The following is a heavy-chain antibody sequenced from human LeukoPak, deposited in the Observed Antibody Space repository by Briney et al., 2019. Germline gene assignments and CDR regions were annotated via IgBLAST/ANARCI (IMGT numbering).Heavy chain of an antibody. Sequence: GASVKVSCKASGYTFTSYGISWVRQAPGQGLEWMGWINTHTGNPTYAQGFTGRFVFSLDTSVSTAYLQISSLKAEDTAVYYCAREPFGYYDSSGYLFQHWGQGTLVTVSS. J-gene: IGHJ1*01. CDR1: GYTFTSYG. V-gene: IGHV7-4-1*02. CDR3: AREPFGYYDSSGYLFQH. CDR2: INTHTGNP. D-gene: IGHD3-22*01.